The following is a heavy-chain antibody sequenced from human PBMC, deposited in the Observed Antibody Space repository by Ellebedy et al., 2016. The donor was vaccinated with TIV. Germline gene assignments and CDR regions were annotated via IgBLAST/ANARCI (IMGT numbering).Heavy chain of an antibody. CDR2: IIPIFGTA. CDR1: GCTFSSYA. J-gene: IGHJ4*02. D-gene: IGHD2-15*01. CDR3: ARKCSGGSCYFDY. Sequence: AASVKVSCKASGCTFSSYAISWVRQAPGQGLEWMGGIIPIFGTANYAQKFQGRVTITADESTSTAYMELSSLRSEDTAVYYCARKCSGGSCYFDYWGQGTLVTVSS. V-gene: IGHV1-69*13.